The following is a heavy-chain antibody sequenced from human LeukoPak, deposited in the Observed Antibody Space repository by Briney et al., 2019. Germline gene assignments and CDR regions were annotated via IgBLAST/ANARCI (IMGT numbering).Heavy chain of an antibody. CDR3: ARGLAPDV. J-gene: IGHJ6*04. CDR2: ITSNGGWT. V-gene: IGHV3-64*01. D-gene: IGHD3-3*02. CDR1: GFTFSSYA. Sequence: GGSLRLSCAASGFTFSSYAMHWVRQAPGKGLEYVSGITSNGGWTYYANSVKGRFTISRDNSKNTLYLQMGSLRAEDMAVYYCARGLAPDVWGKGTTVTVSS.